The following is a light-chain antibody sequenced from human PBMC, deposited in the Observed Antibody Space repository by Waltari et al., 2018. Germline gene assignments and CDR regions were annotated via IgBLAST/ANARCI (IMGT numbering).Light chain of an antibody. J-gene: IGLJ1*01. Sequence: QSVLTQPPSVSAAPGQKVTIPGSGRFSNIGGNFVSWYQQFPGTAPKLLLYDDKERPSGIPDRFSGSKSGTSATLAITGLQTGDEADYYCGVWDDSPTNSFVFGPGTKVTVL. CDR1: FSNIGGNF. V-gene: IGLV1-51*01. CDR2: DDK. CDR3: GVWDDSPTNSFV.